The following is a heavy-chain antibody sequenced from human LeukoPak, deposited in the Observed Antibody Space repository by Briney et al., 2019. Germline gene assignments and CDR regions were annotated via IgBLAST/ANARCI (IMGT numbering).Heavy chain of an antibody. CDR3: AREYCSSTSCTLGYYYMDV. J-gene: IGHJ6*03. CDR1: GYTFTSYG. Sequence: ASVKVSCKASGYTFTSYGISWVRHAPGQGLEWMGWISAYNGNTNYAQKLRGRVTMTTDTSTSTAYMELRSLRSDDTAVYYCAREYCSSTSCTLGYYYMDVWGKGTTVTVSS. CDR2: ISAYNGNT. D-gene: IGHD2-2*01. V-gene: IGHV1-18*01.